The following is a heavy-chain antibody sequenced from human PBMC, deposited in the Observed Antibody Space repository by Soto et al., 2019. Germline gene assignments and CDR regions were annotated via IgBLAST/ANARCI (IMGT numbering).Heavy chain of an antibody. CDR2: IKQDGSEK. V-gene: IGHV3-7*01. J-gene: IGHJ4*02. CDR1: GFTFSSYW. Sequence: GGSLRLSCAASGFTFSSYWMSWVRQAPGKGLEWVANIKQDGSEKYYVDSVKGRFTISRDNAKNSLYLQMNSLRAEDTAVYYCARDGLYYDILTGYQRFDYWGQGTLVTVSS. D-gene: IGHD3-9*01. CDR3: ARDGLYYDILTGYQRFDY.